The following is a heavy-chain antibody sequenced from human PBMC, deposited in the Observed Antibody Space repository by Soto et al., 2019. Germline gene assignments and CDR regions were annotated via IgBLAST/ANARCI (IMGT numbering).Heavy chain of an antibody. Sequence: GGSLRLSCAASGFIFSNYAMNWVRQGPGKGLEWVSVIGGEAVSTKCADSVKGRCTVSRDNAKNSLYLQMNSLRAEDTAVYYCARGGRGYCSGGSCYVRGAAFDIWGQGTMVTVSS. V-gene: IGHV3-23*01. D-gene: IGHD2-15*01. J-gene: IGHJ3*02. CDR3: ARGGRGYCSGGSCYVRGAAFDI. CDR2: IGGEAVST. CDR1: GFIFSNYA.